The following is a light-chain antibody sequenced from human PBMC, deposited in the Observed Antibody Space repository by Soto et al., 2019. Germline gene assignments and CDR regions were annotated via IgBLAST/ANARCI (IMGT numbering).Light chain of an antibody. Sequence: QSALTQPASVSGSPGQSITISCTGTSRDVGSYNRVSWYQQHPGNAPKLIIYEGTKRPSGVSYRFSGSKSGNTASLTISGLQEEDEGDYHCCSFAGSSTYVFGTGTKLTVL. CDR3: CSFAGSSTYV. J-gene: IGLJ1*01. V-gene: IGLV2-23*01. CDR1: SRDVGSYNR. CDR2: EGT.